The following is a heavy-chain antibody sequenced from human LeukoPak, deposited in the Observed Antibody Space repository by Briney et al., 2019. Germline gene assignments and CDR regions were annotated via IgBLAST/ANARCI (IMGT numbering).Heavy chain of an antibody. CDR1: GGSVSSGSYY. J-gene: IGHJ4*02. Sequence: SETLSLTCTVSGGSVSSGSYYWSGIRQPPGKGLEWIGYIYYSGSTNYNPSLKSRVTISVDTSKNQFSLKVTSVTAADTAVYYCARRGGSGRSLDYWGQGTLVTVSS. CDR3: ARRGGSGRSLDY. V-gene: IGHV4-61*01. D-gene: IGHD3-10*01. CDR2: IYYSGST.